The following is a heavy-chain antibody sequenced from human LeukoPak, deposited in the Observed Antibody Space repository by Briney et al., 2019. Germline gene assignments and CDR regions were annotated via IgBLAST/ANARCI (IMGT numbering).Heavy chain of an antibody. Sequence: GGSLRLSCTASGLRSSDVWMNWVRQAPGKGLEWVGRILSNAAGATTDYTAPVKGRFTISRDDSKNILYLEMNSLTTEDTAVYYCGDFYNSGSYYPWGQGTLVTVSS. CDR1: GLRSSDVW. J-gene: IGHJ5*02. V-gene: IGHV3-15*07. CDR2: ILSNAAGATT. CDR3: GDFYNSGSYYP. D-gene: IGHD3-10*01.